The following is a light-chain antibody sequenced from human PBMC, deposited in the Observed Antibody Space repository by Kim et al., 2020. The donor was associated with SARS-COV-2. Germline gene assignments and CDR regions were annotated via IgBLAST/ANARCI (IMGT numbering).Light chain of an antibody. V-gene: IGKV1-8*01. Sequence: ASTGDRVPITCRASQGITSYLAWYQQKPGEAPKLLISAASTLQSGVPSRFSGTGSGTDFTLTISCLQSEDLATYYCQQYYTYPWTFGEGTKVDIK. CDR2: AAS. CDR3: QQYYTYPWT. CDR1: QGITSY. J-gene: IGKJ1*01.